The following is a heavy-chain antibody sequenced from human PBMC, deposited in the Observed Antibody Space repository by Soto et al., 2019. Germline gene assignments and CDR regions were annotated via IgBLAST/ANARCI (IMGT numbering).Heavy chain of an antibody. CDR2: ISYDGSIK. V-gene: IGHV3-30*18. CDR1: GFTFNSHG. CDR3: AKDREPLWVVPYYGMDV. J-gene: IGHJ6*02. D-gene: IGHD2-15*01. Sequence: QVQLVESGGGVVQPGRSLRLSCAASGFTFNSHGMHWVRQAPGKGLEWVAIISYDGSIKYYADSVKGRFTISRDNSKNTLYLQMNSLRTEDTAVYYCAKDREPLWVVPYYGMDVWGQGTTVTVS.